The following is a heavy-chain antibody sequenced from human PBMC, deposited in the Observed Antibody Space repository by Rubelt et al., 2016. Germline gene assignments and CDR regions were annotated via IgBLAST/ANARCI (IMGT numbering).Heavy chain of an antibody. CDR2: INPNSGGT. Sequence: QVQLVQSGAEVKKPGASVKVSCKASGYTFTGYYMHWVRQAPGQGLEWMGWINPNSGGTNYAQRFQGRATMTRDTSISTAYMELSRLGSDDTAVYYCARFAIGGHSSGYLFDYWGQGTLVTVSS. CDR3: ARFAIGGHSSGYLFDY. V-gene: IGHV1-2*02. J-gene: IGHJ4*02. D-gene: IGHD3-22*01. CDR1: GYTFTGYY.